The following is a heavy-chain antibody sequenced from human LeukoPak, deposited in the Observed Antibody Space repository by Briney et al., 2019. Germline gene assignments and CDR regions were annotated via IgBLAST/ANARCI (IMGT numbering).Heavy chain of an antibody. V-gene: IGHV3-7*01. J-gene: IGHJ3*02. D-gene: IGHD1-1*01. CDR2: IKQDGSEK. CDR1: GFTFSSYW. Sequence: PGVSLRLSCAASGFTFSSYWMSWVRQAPGKGLEWVANIKQDGSEKYYVDSVKGRFTISRDNAKNSLYLQMNSLRAEDTAVYYCARHTSENAHAFDIWGQGTMVTVSS. CDR3: ARHTSENAHAFDI.